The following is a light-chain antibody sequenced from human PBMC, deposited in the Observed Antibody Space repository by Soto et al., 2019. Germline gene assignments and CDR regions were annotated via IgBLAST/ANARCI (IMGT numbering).Light chain of an antibody. J-gene: IGKJ5*01. CDR1: QSISDY. CDR2: AAS. V-gene: IGKV1-9*01. CDR3: QQLFDSPIT. Sequence: MQMTQSPSNLSASVGDRVIINCRASQSISDYLAWYQVKPGKAPKLLIYAASTLESGVPSRFSATVSGTEFSLTITSLQPEDFATYYCQQLFDSPITFGQGTRLEIK.